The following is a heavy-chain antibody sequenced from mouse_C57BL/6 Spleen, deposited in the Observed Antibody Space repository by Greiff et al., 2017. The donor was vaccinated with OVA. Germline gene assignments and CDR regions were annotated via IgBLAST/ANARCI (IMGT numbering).Heavy chain of an antibody. Sequence: QVQLQQSGTELVKPGASVKLSCKASGYTFTSYWMHWVKQRPGQGLEWIGNINPSNGGTNYNEKFKSKATLTVDKSSSTAYMQLSSLTSEDSAVYYCAREGANWEGVFDYWGQGTTLTVSS. CDR2: INPSNGGT. V-gene: IGHV1-53*01. D-gene: IGHD4-1*02. CDR3: AREGANWEGVFDY. CDR1: GYTFTSYW. J-gene: IGHJ2*01.